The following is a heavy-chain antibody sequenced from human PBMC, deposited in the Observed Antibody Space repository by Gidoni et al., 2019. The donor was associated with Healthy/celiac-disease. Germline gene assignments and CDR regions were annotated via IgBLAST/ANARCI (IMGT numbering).Heavy chain of an antibody. V-gene: IGHV1-69*04. CDR1: GGTFSSYA. CDR2: IIPILGIA. J-gene: IGHJ6*02. CDR3: AIGVRGAAPGYYYYGMDV. Sequence: QVQLVQSGAEVKKPGSSVKVSCKAPGGTFSSYAISWVRQAPGQGLEWMGRIIPILGIANYAQKFQGRVTITADKSTSTAYMELSSLRSEDTAVYYCAIGVRGAAPGYYYYGMDVWGQGTTVTVSS. D-gene: IGHD3-10*01.